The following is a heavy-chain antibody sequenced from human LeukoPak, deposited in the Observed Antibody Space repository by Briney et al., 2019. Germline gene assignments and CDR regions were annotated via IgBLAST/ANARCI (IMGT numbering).Heavy chain of an antibody. J-gene: IGHJ5*02. V-gene: IGHV4-4*02. CDR3: ARHPKGLFSSSWYDWFDP. CDR1: GGSISSSNW. Sequence: SETLSLTCAVSGGSISSSNWWSWARQPPGKGLEWIGEIYHSGSTNYNPSLKSRVTISVDKSKNQFSLKLSSVTAADTSVYYCARHPKGLFSSSWYDWFDPWGQGTLVTVSS. D-gene: IGHD6-13*01. CDR2: IYHSGST.